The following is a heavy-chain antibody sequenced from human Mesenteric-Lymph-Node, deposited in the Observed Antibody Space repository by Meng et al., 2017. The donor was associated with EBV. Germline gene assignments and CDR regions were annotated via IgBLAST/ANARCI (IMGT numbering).Heavy chain of an antibody. D-gene: IGHD1-26*01. CDR3: ALIIVGATHFDY. J-gene: IGHJ4*02. CDR1: GGSVSSDSYF. Sequence: QGPVQESGPGLLRPSETLSLTCTVSGGSVSSDSYFWSWIRQPPGKGLEWIGYIYYSGSTNYNPSLKSRVTISVDTSKNQFSLKLSSVTAADTAVYYCALIIVGATHFDYWGQGTLVTVSS. CDR2: IYYSGST. V-gene: IGHV4-61*01.